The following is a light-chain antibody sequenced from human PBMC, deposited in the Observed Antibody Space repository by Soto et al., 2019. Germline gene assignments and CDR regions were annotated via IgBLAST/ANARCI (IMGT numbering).Light chain of an antibody. CDR3: CSYAGSYTPFYV. J-gene: IGLJ1*01. V-gene: IGLV2-11*01. Sequence: QSVLTQPCSVSGSPGQSVTISCTGTSSDVGGYNYVSWYQQHPGKAPKLMIYDVSKRPSGVPDRFSGSKSGNTASLTISGLQAEDEADYYCCSYAGSYTPFYVFGTGTKVTVL. CDR2: DVS. CDR1: SSDVGGYNY.